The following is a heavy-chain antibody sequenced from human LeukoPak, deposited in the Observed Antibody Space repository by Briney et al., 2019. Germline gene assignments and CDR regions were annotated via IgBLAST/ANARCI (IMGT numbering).Heavy chain of an antibody. CDR3: ARGGGDHAFDV. V-gene: IGHV3-74*01. J-gene: IGHJ3*01. D-gene: IGHD2-21*02. Sequence: PGGSLRLSCAASGFTYSSYWMHWVRQAPGKGLVWVSRINSDGSSTSYAVSVKGRFTISRDNAQNTLYLQMDSLRAEDTAVYYCARGGGDHAFDVWGQGTMVTVSS. CDR2: INSDGSST. CDR1: GFTYSSYW.